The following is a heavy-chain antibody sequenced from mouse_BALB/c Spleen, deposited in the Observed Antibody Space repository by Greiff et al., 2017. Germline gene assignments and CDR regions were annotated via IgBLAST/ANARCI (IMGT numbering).Heavy chain of an antibody. V-gene: IGHV1-7*01. J-gene: IGHJ4*01. CDR2: INPSTGYT. Sequence: QVQLQQSGAELAKPGASVKMSCKASGYTFTSYWMHWVKQRPGQGLEWIGYINPSTGYTEYNQKFKDKATLTADKSSSTAYMQLSSLTSEDSAVYYCARRVRQDAMDYWGQGTSVTVSS. CDR3: ARRVRQDAMDY. CDR1: GYTFTSYW. D-gene: IGHD2-14*01.